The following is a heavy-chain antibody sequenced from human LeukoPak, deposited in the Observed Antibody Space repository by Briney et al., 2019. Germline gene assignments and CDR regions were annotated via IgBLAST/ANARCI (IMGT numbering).Heavy chain of an antibody. CDR1: GYTFTGYY. CDR2: INPNSGGT. D-gene: IGHD6-19*01. CDR3: AREGWSRNAFDI. Sequence: ASVKVSCKASGYTFTGYYMHWVRQAPGQGLEWMGWINPNSGGTNYAQKFQGWGTMTRDTSISTAYMELSRLRSDDTGVYYCAREGWSRNAFDIWGQGTMVTVSS. J-gene: IGHJ3*02. V-gene: IGHV1-2*04.